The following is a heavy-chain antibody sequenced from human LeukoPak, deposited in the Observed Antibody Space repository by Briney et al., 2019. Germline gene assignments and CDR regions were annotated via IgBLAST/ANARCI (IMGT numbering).Heavy chain of an antibody. CDR1: GGSLSFYY. CDR3: ARALGAFDI. Sequence: SETLSLTCGVSGGSLSFYYWSWIRQSPGKGLEWLAEISQNGASNYNMSLKSRVTISLDKSKNQVSLKLNSVTAADTAVYYRARALGAFDIWGQGTMVTVSS. V-gene: IGHV4-34*01. J-gene: IGHJ3*02. CDR2: ISQNGAS.